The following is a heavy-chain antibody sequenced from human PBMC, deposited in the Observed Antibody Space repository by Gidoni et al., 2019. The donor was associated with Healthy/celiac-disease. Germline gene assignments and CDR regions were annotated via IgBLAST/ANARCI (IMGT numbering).Heavy chain of an antibody. CDR3: ATPGLNSSGWLDYNWFDP. CDR1: GGSISSSSYY. J-gene: IGHJ5*02. V-gene: IGHV4-39*01. D-gene: IGHD6-19*01. CDR2: IYYSGST. Sequence: QLQLQESGPGLVKPSETLSLTCTVSGGSISSSSYYWGWIRQPPGKGLEWIGSIYYSGSTYYNPSLKSRVTISVDTSKNQFSLKLSSVTAADTAVYYCATPGLNSSGWLDYNWFDPWGQGTLVTVSS.